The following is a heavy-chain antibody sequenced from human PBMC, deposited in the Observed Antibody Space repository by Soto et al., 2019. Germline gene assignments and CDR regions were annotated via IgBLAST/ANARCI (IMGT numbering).Heavy chain of an antibody. J-gene: IGHJ4*02. CDR2: IKHTGSEK. V-gene: IGHV3-7*01. CDR1: GFTFSRCW. CDR3: ARALCSETDDL. Sequence: EVQLVESGGGLVQPGGSLRLSCAGSGFTFSRCWMSWVRQAPGKGLEWVAKIKHTGSEKYYVDSVKGRSTISRDNAKNSLYLQMNSLRAEDTAVYYCARALCSETDDLGGQGTLVTVSS. D-gene: IGHD6-19*01.